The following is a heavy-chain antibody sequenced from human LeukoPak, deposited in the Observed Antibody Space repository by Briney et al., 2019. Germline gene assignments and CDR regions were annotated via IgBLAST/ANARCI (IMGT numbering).Heavy chain of an antibody. J-gene: IGHJ3*02. CDR3: AKSLYYYDSSGYRAFDI. V-gene: IGHV3-23*01. Sequence: GGSLRLSCAASGFTFSSYAMSWVRQAPGKGLEWVSAISGSGGSTYCADSVKGRFTISRDNSKNTLYLQMNSLRAEDTAVYYCAKSLYYYDSSGYRAFDIWGQGTMVTVSS. CDR1: GFTFSSYA. CDR2: ISGSGGST. D-gene: IGHD3-22*01.